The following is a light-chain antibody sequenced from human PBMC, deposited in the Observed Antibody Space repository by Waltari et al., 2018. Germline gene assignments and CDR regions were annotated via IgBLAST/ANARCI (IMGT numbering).Light chain of an antibody. CDR3: QQYGSSPWT. Sequence: ESVLTQSPGTLSLSPGERGTLSCRASHRVNSDYLAWYQQNPGQAPRLLIYGASNRAAGIPDRFSGSGSGTEFTLTISRLEPEDSAVYYCQQYGSSPWTFGLGTKVEIK. V-gene: IGKV3-20*01. J-gene: IGKJ1*01. CDR2: GAS. CDR1: HRVNSDY.